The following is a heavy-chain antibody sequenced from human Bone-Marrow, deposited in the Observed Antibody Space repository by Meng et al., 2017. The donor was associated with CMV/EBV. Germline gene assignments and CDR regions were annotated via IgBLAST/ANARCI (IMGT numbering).Heavy chain of an antibody. CDR3: ARTIVVVPKYYYYGMDV. V-gene: IGHV3-66*02. D-gene: IGHD2-2*01. J-gene: IGHJ6*02. CDR1: GGSISSNY. CDR2: IYSGGST. Sequence: SCTVSGGSISSNYMSWVRQAPGKGLEWVSVIYSGGSTYYADSVKGRFTISRDNSKNTLYLQMNSLRAEDTAVYYCARTIVVVPKYYYYGMDVWGQGTTVTVSS.